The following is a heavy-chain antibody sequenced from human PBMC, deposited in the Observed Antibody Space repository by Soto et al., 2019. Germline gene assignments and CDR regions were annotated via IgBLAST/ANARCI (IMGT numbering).Heavy chain of an antibody. Sequence: PSENLSLTCFVSGTSISSTYWWTWVRQYPGKGMEGIGEAHQRGGTNDTPALKTRLTISGHKANSQLSLRLTSVTAADSAIYYCATFPPRVVVALAMFPSGGKGSLVIVS. D-gene: IGHD2-21*01. CDR1: GTSISSTYW. CDR3: ATFPPRVVVALAMFPS. V-gene: IGHV4-4*02. J-gene: IGHJ4*02. CDR2: AHQRGGT.